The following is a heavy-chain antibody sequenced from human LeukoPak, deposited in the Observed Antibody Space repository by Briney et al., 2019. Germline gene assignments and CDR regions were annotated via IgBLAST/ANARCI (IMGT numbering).Heavy chain of an antibody. J-gene: IGHJ1*01. Sequence: KTSETLSLTCAVYGGSFSGYYWSWIRQPPGKGLEWIGDIYYSGSTYYNPSLKSRVSISIDTSNNHFSLRLSSVTAADTALYYCARRRYYDSTGYLDWGQGTLVTVSS. CDR2: IYYSGST. V-gene: IGHV4-34*01. D-gene: IGHD3-22*01. CDR3: ARRRYYDSTGYLD. CDR1: GGSFSGYY.